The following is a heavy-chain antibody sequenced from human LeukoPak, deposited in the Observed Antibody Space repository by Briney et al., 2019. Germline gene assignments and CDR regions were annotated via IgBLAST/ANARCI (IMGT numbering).Heavy chain of an antibody. CDR2: ISEDAGSNK. CDR3: ARDLRAIVVTAGPDY. D-gene: IGHD4-23*01. V-gene: IGHV3-30*19. J-gene: IGHJ4*02. CDR1: GFTFSSYG. Sequence: PGGSLRLSCAASGFTFSSYGMHWVRQAPGKGLEWVAFISEDAGSNKFYADSVKGRFTISRDNSRDTLYLQVNSLRAEDTAVYYCARDLRAIVVTAGPDYWGQGTLVTVSS.